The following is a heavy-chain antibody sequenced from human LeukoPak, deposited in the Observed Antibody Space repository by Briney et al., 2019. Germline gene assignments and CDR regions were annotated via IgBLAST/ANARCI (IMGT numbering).Heavy chain of an antibody. D-gene: IGHD3-3*01. CDR3: ARVSPSYGYYDFWSGPGGGWFDP. V-gene: IGHV4-4*07. Sequence: SSETLSLTCTVSGGSISSYYWSWIRQPAGKGLEWIGRIYTSGSTYYNPSLKSRVTISVDTSKNQFSLKLSSVTAADTAVYYCARVSPSYGYYDFWSGPGGGWFDPWGQGTLVTVSS. J-gene: IGHJ5*02. CDR2: IYTSGST. CDR1: GGSISSYY.